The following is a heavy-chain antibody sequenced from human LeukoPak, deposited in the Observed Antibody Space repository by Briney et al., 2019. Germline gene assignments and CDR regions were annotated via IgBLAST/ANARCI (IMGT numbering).Heavy chain of an antibody. CDR3: ARLSSGSLFDY. J-gene: IGHJ4*02. V-gene: IGHV4-4*09. Sequence: SETLSLTCTVSGGSISSYYWSWIRQPPGKGLEWIGYIYTSGSTNYNPSLKSRVTISVDTSKHQFSLKLSSVTAADTAVYYCARLSSGSLFDYWGQGTLVTVSS. CDR2: IYTSGST. CDR1: GGSISSYY. D-gene: IGHD1-26*01.